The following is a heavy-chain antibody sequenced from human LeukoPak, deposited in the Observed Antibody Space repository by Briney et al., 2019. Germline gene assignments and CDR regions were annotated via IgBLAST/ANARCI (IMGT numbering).Heavy chain of an antibody. J-gene: IGHJ6*02. V-gene: IGHV3-30*18. D-gene: IGHD3-22*01. CDR2: ISYDGSNK. CDR1: GFTFSRYG. CDR3: AKDQGDSSGTYYYYYGMDV. Sequence: GRSLRLSCAASGFTFSRYGMHWVRQAPGKGLEWVAVISYDGSNKYYADSVKGRFTISRDNSKNTLYLRMNSLRAEDTAVYYCAKDQGDSSGTYYYYYGMDVWGQGTTVTVSS.